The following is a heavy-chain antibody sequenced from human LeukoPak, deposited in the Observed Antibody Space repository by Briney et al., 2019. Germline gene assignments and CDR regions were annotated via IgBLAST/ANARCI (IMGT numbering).Heavy chain of an antibody. D-gene: IGHD2-15*01. Sequence: GGSLRLSCAASGFTFNSYAMHWVRQAPGKGLEYVSAISSNGGSTYYANSVKGRLTISRDNSKNTLYLQMGSLRAEDMAVYYCARETPSVAAFDYWGQGTLVTVSS. CDR3: ARETPSVAAFDY. CDR2: ISSNGGST. J-gene: IGHJ4*02. V-gene: IGHV3-64*01. CDR1: GFTFNSYA.